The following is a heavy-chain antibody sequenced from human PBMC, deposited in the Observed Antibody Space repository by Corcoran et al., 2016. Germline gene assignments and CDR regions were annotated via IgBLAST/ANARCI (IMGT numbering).Heavy chain of an antibody. Sequence: EVQLVESGGGLVQPGGSLRLSCAASGFTFSSDSMNWVRQAPGKGLERVSYISSSSSTISYADSVKGRFTSSRANAKNTLYLQMNSLRDEYTAVYYCARDSFFVVVPTGGMDVWGQGTTVTVSS. D-gene: IGHD2-2*01. CDR3: ARDSFFVVVPTGGMDV. V-gene: IGHV3-48*02. CDR2: ISSSSSTI. CDR1: GFTFSSDS. J-gene: IGHJ6*02.